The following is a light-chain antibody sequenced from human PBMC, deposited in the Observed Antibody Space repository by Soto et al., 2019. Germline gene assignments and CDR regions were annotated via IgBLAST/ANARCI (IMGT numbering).Light chain of an antibody. J-gene: IGKJ1*01. CDR1: QSISSY. Sequence: IQMTHSPYSLSASVRDSVTLTCLASQSISSYLNWYQQKSGKAPNLLIYAAYSLQSGVPSRFSGSGSGTEFTLNISSLQPDDFATYYCQQYNSYWTFGQGTKVDIK. V-gene: IGKV1-39*01. CDR2: AAY. CDR3: QQYNSYWT.